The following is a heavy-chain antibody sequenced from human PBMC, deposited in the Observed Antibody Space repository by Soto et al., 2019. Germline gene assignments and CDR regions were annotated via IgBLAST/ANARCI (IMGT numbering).Heavy chain of an antibody. Sequence: ASVKVSCKASGGTFSSYAISWVRQAPGQGLEWMGGIIPIFGTANYTQKFQGRVTITADESTSTAYMELSSLRSEDTAVYYCARAPGIAAAGTPYYYYYYGMDVWGQGTTVTVSS. V-gene: IGHV1-69*13. D-gene: IGHD6-13*01. CDR1: GGTFSSYA. CDR2: IIPIFGTA. CDR3: ARAPGIAAAGTPYYYYYYGMDV. J-gene: IGHJ6*02.